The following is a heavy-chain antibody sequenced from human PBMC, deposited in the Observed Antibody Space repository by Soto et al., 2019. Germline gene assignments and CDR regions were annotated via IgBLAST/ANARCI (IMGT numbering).Heavy chain of an antibody. Sequence: ASVKVSCKASGYTFTSYGISWVRQASGQGLEWMAGISAYNGNTNYAQKFQGRVTMTTDTSTSTAYMELRSLRSEDTAVYYCARHDCISSSCYYYYYYVMDVWGQGTTVTVSS. V-gene: IGHV1-18*01. CDR1: GYTFTSYG. CDR2: ISAYNGNT. J-gene: IGHJ6*02. D-gene: IGHD2-2*01. CDR3: ARHDCISSSCYYYYYYVMDV.